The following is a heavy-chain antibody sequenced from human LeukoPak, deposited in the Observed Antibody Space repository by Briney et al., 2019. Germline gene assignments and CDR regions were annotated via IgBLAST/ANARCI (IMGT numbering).Heavy chain of an antibody. D-gene: IGHD5-12*01. V-gene: IGHV1-46*01. CDR1: GYTFTSYY. CDR3: ARDLMDIPYRFDY. J-gene: IGHJ4*02. CDR2: INPSGGST. Sequence: ASVKVSCKASGYTFTSYYMHWVRQAPGQGLEWMGIINPSGGSTSYAQKFQGRVTMTRDMPTSTVYMELSSLRSEDTAVYYCARDLMDIPYRFDYWGQGTLVIVSS.